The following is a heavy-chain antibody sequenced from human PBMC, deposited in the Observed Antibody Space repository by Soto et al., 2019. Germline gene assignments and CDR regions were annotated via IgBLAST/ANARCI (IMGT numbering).Heavy chain of an antibody. J-gene: IGHJ6*02. Sequence: PGGSLRLSCAASGFTFSSYWMHWVRQAPGKGLVWVSRINSDGSSTSYADSVKGRFTISRDNAKNTLYLQMNSLRAEDTAVYYCARGGDIRFLEWSDYYGMDVWGQGTTVTVSS. CDR2: INSDGSST. V-gene: IGHV3-74*01. CDR3: ARGGDIRFLEWSDYYGMDV. D-gene: IGHD3-3*01. CDR1: GFTFSSYW.